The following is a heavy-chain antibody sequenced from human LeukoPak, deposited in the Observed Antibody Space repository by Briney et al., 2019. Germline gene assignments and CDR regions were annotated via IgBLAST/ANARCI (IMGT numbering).Heavy chain of an antibody. CDR1: GYTFTSYG. D-gene: IGHD6-13*01. CDR2: ISAYNGNT. V-gene: IGHV1-18*01. J-gene: IGHJ4*02. CDR3: ARDGGVEQQLPLIY. Sequence: ASVKVSCKASGYTFTSYGISWVRQAPGQGLEWMGWISAYNGNTNYAQKLQGRVTMTTDTSTSTAYTELRSLRSDDTAVYYCARDGGVEQQLPLIYWGQGTLVTVSS.